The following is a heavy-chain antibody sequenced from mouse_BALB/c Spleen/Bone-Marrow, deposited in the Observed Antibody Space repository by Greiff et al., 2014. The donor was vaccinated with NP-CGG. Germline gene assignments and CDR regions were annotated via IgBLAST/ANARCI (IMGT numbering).Heavy chain of an antibody. CDR2: FCSGGSYT. CDR1: GFTFSSYG. D-gene: IGHD2-4*01. J-gene: IGHJ2*01. CDR3: ARQTYYDYDGYFDY. V-gene: IGHV5-6*02. Sequence: EVKVEESGGDLVKPGGSLKLSCAASGFTFSSYGMSWVRQTPDKRLEWVATFCSGGSYTYYPDSVKGRFTISRDNAKNTLYLQMSSLKSEDTAMYYCARQTYYDYDGYFDYWGQGTTLTVSS.